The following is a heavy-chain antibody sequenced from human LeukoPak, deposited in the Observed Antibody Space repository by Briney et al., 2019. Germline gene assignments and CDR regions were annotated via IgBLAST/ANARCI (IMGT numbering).Heavy chain of an antibody. V-gene: IGHV4-59*01. CDR2: IYYSGST. D-gene: IGHD6-6*01. CDR3: ARLSSLANIAARGRTWLDP. Sequence: SETLSLTCTVSGGSISSYYWSWIRQPPGKGLEWIGHIYYSGSTNYSPSLKSRVTISVDTSKNQFSLKLSSVTAADTAVYYCARLSSLANIAARGRTWLDPWGQGSLVTVSS. J-gene: IGHJ5*02. CDR1: GGSISSYY.